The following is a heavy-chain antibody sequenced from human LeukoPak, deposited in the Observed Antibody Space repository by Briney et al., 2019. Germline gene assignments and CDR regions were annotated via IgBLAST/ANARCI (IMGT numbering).Heavy chain of an antibody. J-gene: IGHJ3*02. Sequence: SETLSLTCTVSGGSITNFYGGWIRQSPGKGLELIGYIYYSGSTNYSPSLRSRVSISVDTSKKQFSLKLSSVTAADTAVYYCARSPGGGFDIWGQGTMVTVSS. CDR3: ARSPGGGFDI. V-gene: IGHV4-59*01. CDR1: GGSITNFY. D-gene: IGHD2-15*01. CDR2: IYYSGST.